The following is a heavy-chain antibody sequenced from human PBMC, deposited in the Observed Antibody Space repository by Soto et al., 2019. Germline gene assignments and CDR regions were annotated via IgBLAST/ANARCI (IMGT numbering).Heavy chain of an antibody. V-gene: IGHV4-34*02. CDR1: GGSLSGYY. J-gene: IGHJ4*02. CDR3: ARGGRDGDNWRFGPYY. Sequence: QVQLQQWGAGLLKPSETLSLTCAVFGGSLSGYYWSWIRQTPGKGLEWIGEITHSGTTNYHPSLKSRVTNSVDTSENQFSLKLSSVTAADTAVYYCARGGRDGDNWRFGPYYWGQGTLVTVSS. CDR2: ITHSGTT. D-gene: IGHD3-16*01.